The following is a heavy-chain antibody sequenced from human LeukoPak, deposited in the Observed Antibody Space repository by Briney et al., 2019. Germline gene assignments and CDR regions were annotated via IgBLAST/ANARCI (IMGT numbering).Heavy chain of an antibody. V-gene: IGHV5-51*01. J-gene: IGHJ6*02. CDR1: GYRFTSYW. CDR2: IYPGDSDT. CDR3: ARLFPDYYYGMDV. Sequence: KVGESLKISCKGSGYRFTSYWIGWVRQMPGKGLEWMGIIYPGDSDTRYSPSFQGQVTISADKSISTAYLQWSSLKASDTAMYYCARLFPDYYYGMDVWGQGTTVTVSS.